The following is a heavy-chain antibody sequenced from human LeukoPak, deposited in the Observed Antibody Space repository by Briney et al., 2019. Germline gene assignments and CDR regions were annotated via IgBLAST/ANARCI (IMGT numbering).Heavy chain of an antibody. CDR1: GFTFTNYW. V-gene: IGHV3-7*01. CDR2: IKQDGSEK. J-gene: IGHJ4*02. D-gene: IGHD3-10*01. CDR3: RYGSGIYYFDY. Sequence: GGSLRLSCAASGFTFTNYWMTWVRQAPGKGLEWVANIKQDGSEKYYVDSVKGRFTISRDNAKNSLYLQMNSLRAEDTAVYYCRYGSGIYYFDYWGQGTLVTVSS.